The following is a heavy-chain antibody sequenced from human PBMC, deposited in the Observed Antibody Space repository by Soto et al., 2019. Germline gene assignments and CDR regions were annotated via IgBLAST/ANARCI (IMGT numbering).Heavy chain of an antibody. Sequence: PSETLSLTCTVSGGSISSSSYYWGWIRQPPGKGLEWIGSIYYSGSTYYNPSLKSRVTISVDTSKNQFSLKLSSVTAADTAVYYCAKNNLFGSGTKDYWGQGTLVTVSS. CDR1: GGSISSSSYY. V-gene: IGHV4-39*01. J-gene: IGHJ4*02. CDR3: AKNNLFGSGTKDY. D-gene: IGHD3-10*01. CDR2: IYYSGST.